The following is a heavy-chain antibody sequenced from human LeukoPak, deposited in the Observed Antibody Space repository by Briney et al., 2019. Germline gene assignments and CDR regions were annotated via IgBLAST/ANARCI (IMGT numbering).Heavy chain of an antibody. D-gene: IGHD5-18*01. Sequence: GGSLRLSCAASGFTVSSNYMSWVRQAPGKGLEWVAFIRYDESIKYYADSVKGRFTISRDNSKNTLYLQMNSLRVEDTAVYYCAKDRPVDTALAAFDYWGQGTLVTVSS. CDR3: AKDRPVDTALAAFDY. CDR1: GFTVSSNY. V-gene: IGHV3-30*02. J-gene: IGHJ4*02. CDR2: IRYDESIK.